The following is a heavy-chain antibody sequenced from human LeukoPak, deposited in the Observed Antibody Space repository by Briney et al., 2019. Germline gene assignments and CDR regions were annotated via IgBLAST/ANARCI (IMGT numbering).Heavy chain of an antibody. CDR1: GGSISSGGYS. J-gene: IGHJ3*02. V-gene: IGHV4-30-2*01. CDR3: ARRNDFDI. CDR2: IYHSGST. Sequence: KTSETLSLTCAVSGGSISSGGYSWSWIRQPPGKGLEWIGYIYHSGSTYYNPSLKSRVTISVDRSKNQFNLRLTSVTAADTAMYYCARRNDFDIWGPGTMVTVSS.